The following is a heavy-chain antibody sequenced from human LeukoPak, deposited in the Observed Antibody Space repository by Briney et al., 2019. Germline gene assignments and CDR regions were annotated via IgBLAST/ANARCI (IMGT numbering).Heavy chain of an antibody. CDR3: QRAPYDILTGYYNEVPWFDP. CDR2: IIPIFGTA. Sequence: SVKVSCKASGGTFSSYAISWVRQAPGQGLEWMGGIIPIFGTANYAQKFQGRVTITADESTSTAYMELSSLRSEDTVVYYCQRAPYDILTGYYNEVPWFDPWGQGTLVTVSS. D-gene: IGHD3-9*01. V-gene: IGHV1-69*13. J-gene: IGHJ5*02. CDR1: GGTFSSYA.